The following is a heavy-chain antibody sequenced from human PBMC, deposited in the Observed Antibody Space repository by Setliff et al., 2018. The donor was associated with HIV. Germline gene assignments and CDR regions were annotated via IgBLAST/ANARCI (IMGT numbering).Heavy chain of an antibody. V-gene: IGHV4-34*01. CDR2: VNHNGNI. Sequence: SETLSLTCGLNGLPFGIYYWNWIRQSPGKGLEWIVEVNHNGNINYNPSLQSRVTMSIDTSQNQFSLKLTSVTATDTAVYYFASRVYYYDSNNFLREEGFDPWGQGTLVTVSS. J-gene: IGHJ5*02. CDR1: GLPFGIYY. CDR3: ASRVYYYDSNNFLREEGFDP. D-gene: IGHD3-22*01.